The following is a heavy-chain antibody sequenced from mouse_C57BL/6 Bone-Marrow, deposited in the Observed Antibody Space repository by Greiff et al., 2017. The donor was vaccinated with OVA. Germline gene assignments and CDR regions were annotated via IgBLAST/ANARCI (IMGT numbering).Heavy chain of an antibody. CDR1: GYAFSSYW. CDR3: ARRYWYYYDWGDYYYAMDY. J-gene: IGHJ4*01. V-gene: IGHV1-80*01. Sequence: QVQLQQSGAELVKPGASVKISCKASGYAFSSYWMNWVKQRPGKGLEWIGQIYPGDGDTNYNGKFKGKATLTADKSSSTAYMQLSRLTSEDSAVYFCARRYWYYYDWGDYYYAMDYWGQGTSVTVSS. D-gene: IGHD2-4*01. CDR2: IYPGDGDT.